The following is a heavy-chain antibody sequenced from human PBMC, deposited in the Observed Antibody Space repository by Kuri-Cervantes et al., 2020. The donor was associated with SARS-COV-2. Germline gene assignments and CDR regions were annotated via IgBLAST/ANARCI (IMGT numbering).Heavy chain of an antibody. CDR3: ARGGGITGTYYYYYYMDV. J-gene: IGHJ6*03. Sequence: GGSLRLSCAASGFTFSSYAMSWVRQAPGKGLEWVSSISSSSSYIYYAHSVKGRFTISRDNAKNSLYLQMNSLRAEDTAVYYCARGGGITGTYYYYYYMDVWGKGTTVTVSS. D-gene: IGHD1-20*01. CDR2: ISSSSSYI. CDR1: GFTFSSYA. V-gene: IGHV3-21*01.